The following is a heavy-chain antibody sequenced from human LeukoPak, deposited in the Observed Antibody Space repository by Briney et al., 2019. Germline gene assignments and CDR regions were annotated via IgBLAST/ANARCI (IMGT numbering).Heavy chain of an antibody. CDR1: GGTFSSYA. V-gene: IGHV1-69*13. Sequence: GASVTVSCTASGGTFSSYAISWVRQAPGQGLEWMGGIIPIFGTANYAQKFQGRVTITADESTSTAYMELSSLRSEDTAVYYCARFLRGYSYGLFDYWGQGTLVTVSS. J-gene: IGHJ4*02. D-gene: IGHD5-18*01. CDR3: ARFLRGYSYGLFDY. CDR2: IIPIFGTA.